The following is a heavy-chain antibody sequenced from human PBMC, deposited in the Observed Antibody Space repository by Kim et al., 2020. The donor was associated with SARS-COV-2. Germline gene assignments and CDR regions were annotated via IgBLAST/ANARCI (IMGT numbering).Heavy chain of an antibody. Sequence: SETLSLTCTVSGGSVSSGSYYWSWIRQPPGKGLEWIGYIYYSGSTNYNPSLKSRVTISVDTSKNQFSLKLSSVTAADTAVYYCARALWELLPVEAFDIWGQGTMVTVSS. D-gene: IGHD1-26*01. CDR2: IYYSGST. V-gene: IGHV4-61*01. CDR3: ARALWELLPVEAFDI. CDR1: GGSVSSGSYY. J-gene: IGHJ3*02.